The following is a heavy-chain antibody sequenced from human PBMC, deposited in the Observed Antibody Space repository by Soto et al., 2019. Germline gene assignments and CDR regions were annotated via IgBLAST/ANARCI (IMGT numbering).Heavy chain of an antibody. D-gene: IGHD2-15*01. Sequence: AAALGTPAHTVTMKCTLPGLSFHTNGKGVGRIRQPPGKALEWLAFIYWDDDKRYSPSLKSRLTITKDSSKNQVVLTMTNMDPVDTATYYCAHRPSYCSGGSCYSGFDYWGQGTLVTVSS. CDR1: GLSFHTNGKG. CDR2: IYWDDDK. V-gene: IGHV2-5*02. J-gene: IGHJ4*02. CDR3: AHRPSYCSGGSCYSGFDY.